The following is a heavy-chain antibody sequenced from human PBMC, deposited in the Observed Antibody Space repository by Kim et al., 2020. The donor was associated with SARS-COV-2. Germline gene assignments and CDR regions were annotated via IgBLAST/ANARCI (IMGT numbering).Heavy chain of an antibody. CDR3: ARGNYYYYGMDV. CDR2: IYYSGST. Sequence: SETLSLTCTVSGGSISSYYWSWIRQPPGKGLEWIGYIYYSGSTNYNPSLKSRVTISVDTSKNQFSLKLSSVTAADTAVYYCARGNYYYYGMDVWGQGTTVTVSS. V-gene: IGHV4-59*01. CDR1: GGSISSYY. J-gene: IGHJ6*02.